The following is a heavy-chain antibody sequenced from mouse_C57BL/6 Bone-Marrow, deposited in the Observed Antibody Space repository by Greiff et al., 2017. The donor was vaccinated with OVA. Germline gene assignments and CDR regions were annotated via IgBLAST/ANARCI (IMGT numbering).Heavy chain of an antibody. CDR2: IDPETGGT. Sequence: VQLQQSGAELVRPGASVTLSCKASGYTFTDYEMHWVKQTPVHGLEWIGAIDPETGGTAYNQKFKGKAILTADKSSSTAYMELRSLTSEDSAVYYGTGRDYGSSYVGYFDYWGQGTTLTVSS. V-gene: IGHV1-15*01. CDR1: GYTFTDYE. J-gene: IGHJ2*01. CDR3: TGRDYGSSYVGYFDY. D-gene: IGHD1-1*01.